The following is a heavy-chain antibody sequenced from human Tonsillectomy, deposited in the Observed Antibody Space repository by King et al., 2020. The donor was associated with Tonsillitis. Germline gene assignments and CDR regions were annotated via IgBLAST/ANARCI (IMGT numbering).Heavy chain of an antibody. CDR2: ITGSYGDSNT. V-gene: IGHV3-23*04. CDR3: AKPWVSGSGSYYEGFDH. Sequence: EQLVESGGGLIQPGGSLRLSCAASGFTFSPYAMSWVRQAPGKGLEWVSTITGSYGDSNTYYADSVQDRFTISRDDFKNTLYLQMSSLRAEDTAVYYCAKPWVSGSGSYYEGFDHWGQGTLVTVSS. J-gene: IGHJ4*02. D-gene: IGHD3-10*01. CDR1: GFTFSPYA.